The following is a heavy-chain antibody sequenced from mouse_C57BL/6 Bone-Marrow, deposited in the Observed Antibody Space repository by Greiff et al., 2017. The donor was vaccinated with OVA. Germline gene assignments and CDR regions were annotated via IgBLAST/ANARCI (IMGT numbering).Heavy chain of an antibody. V-gene: IGHV1-75*01. D-gene: IGHD3-2*02. Sequence: VQLQQSGPELVKPGASVKISCKASGYTFTDYYINWVKQRPGQGLEWIGWIFPGSGSTYYNEKFKGKATLTVDTSSSTAYMLLSSLTSEDSAVYFCARSADSSGYNYWGQGTTLTVSS. J-gene: IGHJ2*01. CDR3: ARSADSSGYNY. CDR2: IFPGSGST. CDR1: GYTFTDYY.